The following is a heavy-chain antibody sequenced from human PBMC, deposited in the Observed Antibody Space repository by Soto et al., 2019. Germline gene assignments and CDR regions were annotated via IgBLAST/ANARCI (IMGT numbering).Heavy chain of an antibody. CDR2: ITAGGDGT. CDR3: APNVYCSGGSCQYDAFAN. D-gene: IGHD2-15*01. CDR1: GITFSNYM. J-gene: IGHJ3*02. V-gene: IGHV3-23*01. Sequence: EVQVLESGGGLVQPGGSLRLSCEASGITFSNYMMTWIRQAPGKGLEWVSTITAGGDGTYYADSVKGRFTMSRETSKNTLYLQINSLRAEDTAVYYCAPNVYCSGGSCQYDAFANRGQGTMVTVSS.